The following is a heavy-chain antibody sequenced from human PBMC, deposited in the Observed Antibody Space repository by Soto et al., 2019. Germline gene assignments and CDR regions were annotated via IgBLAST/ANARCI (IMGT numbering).Heavy chain of an antibody. J-gene: IGHJ1*01. CDR2: IYYSGST. CDR1: GGSISSYY. D-gene: IGHD3-3*01. CDR3: ARSYYDFLSEATSTNDIYSRSQH. Sequence: SETLSLACTVWGGSISSYYCIWTRQPPGKGLEWIGYIYYSGSTNYNPSLKSRVTISVDTSKNQFSLKLSSVTAADTAVYYCARSYYDFLSEATSTNDIYSRSQH. V-gene: IGHV4-59*08.